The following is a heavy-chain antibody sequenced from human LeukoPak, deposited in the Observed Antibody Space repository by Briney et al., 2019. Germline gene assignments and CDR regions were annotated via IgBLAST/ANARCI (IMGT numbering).Heavy chain of an antibody. V-gene: IGHV4-59*10. Sequence: PSETLSLTCAVYGGSFSGYYWSWIRQPPGKGLEWIGRIYTSGSTNYNPSLKSRVTMSVDTSKNQFSLKLSSVTAADTAVYYCARQLSSGYDYWGQGTLVTVSS. J-gene: IGHJ4*02. CDR2: IYTSGST. CDR1: GGSFSGYY. D-gene: IGHD6-19*01. CDR3: ARQLSSGYDY.